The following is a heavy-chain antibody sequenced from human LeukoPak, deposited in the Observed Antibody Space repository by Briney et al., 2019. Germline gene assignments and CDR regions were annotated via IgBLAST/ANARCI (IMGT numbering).Heavy chain of an antibody. D-gene: IGHD3-22*01. CDR1: GFTFSNYA. J-gene: IGHJ4*02. CDR2: ISGSGGST. Sequence: PGGSLRLSCAASGFTFSNYAMTWVRQAPGKGLGWVSAISGSGGSTYYADSVKGRFTISRDNSKNTLYLQMNSLRAEDTAVYYCAKTGDEYYYDSSGEFFDYWGQGTLLTVSS. CDR3: AKTGDEYYYDSSGEFFDY. V-gene: IGHV3-23*01.